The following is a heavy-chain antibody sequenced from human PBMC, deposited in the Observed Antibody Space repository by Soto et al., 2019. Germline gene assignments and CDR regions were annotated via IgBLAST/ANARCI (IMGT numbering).Heavy chain of an antibody. D-gene: IGHD3-16*01. Sequence: ASVKVSCKASGYTFTSYGISWVRQAPGQGLEWMGWISAYNGNTNYAQKLQGRVTMTTDTSTSTAYMELRSLRSDDTAVYYCAGPYTVSLLGVDYYYGMDVWGQGTTVTVSS. V-gene: IGHV1-18*04. CDR2: ISAYNGNT. CDR3: AGPYTVSLLGVDYYYGMDV. CDR1: GYTFTSYG. J-gene: IGHJ6*02.